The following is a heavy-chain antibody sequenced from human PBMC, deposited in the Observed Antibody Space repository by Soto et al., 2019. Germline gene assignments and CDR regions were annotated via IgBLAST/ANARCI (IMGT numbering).Heavy chain of an antibody. J-gene: IGHJ4*02. Sequence: AGCLRLSCAASGFTFSSYAMSGVRQAPGKGLEWVSAISGSGGSTYYADSVKGRFTISRDNSKNTLYLQMNSLRAEDTAVYYCANTDFWSGYQEKAADYWGQGTLVTVSS. CDR3: ANTDFWSGYQEKAADY. V-gene: IGHV3-23*01. CDR1: GFTFSSYA. CDR2: ISGSGGST. D-gene: IGHD3-3*01.